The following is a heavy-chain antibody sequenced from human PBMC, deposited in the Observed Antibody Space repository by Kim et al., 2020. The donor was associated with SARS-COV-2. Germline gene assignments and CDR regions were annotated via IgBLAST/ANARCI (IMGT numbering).Heavy chain of an antibody. J-gene: IGHJ4*02. CDR2: LYDSGST. D-gene: IGHD2-2*01. CDR1: GGSISSSSYY. Sequence: SETLSLTCTVSGGSISSSSYYWGWIRQPPGKGREWIGSLYDSGSTYYNPSLKSRVTISVDTSKNQFSLNLSSVTAADTAVYYCARQVVPASLYWGQGTLVTVSS. CDR3: ARQVVPASLY. V-gene: IGHV4-39*01.